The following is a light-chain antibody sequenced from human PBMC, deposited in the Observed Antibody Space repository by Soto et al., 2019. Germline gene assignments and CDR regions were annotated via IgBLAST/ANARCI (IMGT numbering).Light chain of an antibody. Sequence: EIVMTQSPATPSVSPGERATLSCRASQSVSSNLAWYQQKPGQAPRLLIYGASTRATGIPARFSGSGSGTEFTLTISSLQSEDSAVYYCQQYNNWPPLTFGGGTKVEIK. J-gene: IGKJ4*01. V-gene: IGKV3-15*01. CDR3: QQYNNWPPLT. CDR1: QSVSSN. CDR2: GAS.